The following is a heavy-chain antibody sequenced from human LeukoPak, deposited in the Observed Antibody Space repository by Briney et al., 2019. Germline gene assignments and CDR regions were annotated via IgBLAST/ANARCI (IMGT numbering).Heavy chain of an antibody. CDR2: IKQDGSEK. D-gene: IGHD4/OR15-4a*01. CDR1: GFTFSSYW. V-gene: IGHV3-7*03. Sequence: PGGSLRLSCAVSGFTFSSYWMSWVRQAPGKGLEWVANIKQDGSEKYYVDSVKGRFTISRDNAKNSLYLQMNSLRAEDTAVYYCAKIGSSSDYRNHYFDYWGQGTLVTVSS. CDR3: AKIGSSSDYRNHYFDY. J-gene: IGHJ4*02.